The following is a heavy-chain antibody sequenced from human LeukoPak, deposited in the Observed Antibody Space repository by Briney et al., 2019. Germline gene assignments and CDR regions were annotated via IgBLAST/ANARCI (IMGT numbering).Heavy chain of an antibody. J-gene: IGHJ4*02. CDR2: ISGGGGST. CDR1: GFTFISYA. CDR3: ARGGHDFNPFYW. V-gene: IGHV3-23*01. Sequence: GGSLRLSCAASGFTFISYAMSWVRQVPGKGLEWVSAISGGGGSTYYADSVKGRFTISRDNSKNTLYLQMNSLRAEDSAVYYCARGGHDFNPFYWWGQGTLVTVSS. D-gene: IGHD2-21*02.